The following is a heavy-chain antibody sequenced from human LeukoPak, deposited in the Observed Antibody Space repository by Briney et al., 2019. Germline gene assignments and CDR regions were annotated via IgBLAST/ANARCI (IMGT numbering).Heavy chain of an antibody. Sequence: ASVKVSCKASGGTFSSYAISWVRQAPGQGLEWMGGIIPIFGTANYAQKLQGRVTITADESTSTAYMELSSLRSEDTAVYYCARVRYSSGWYSFWGQGTLVTVSS. CDR3: ARVRYSSGWYSF. CDR2: IIPIFGTA. V-gene: IGHV1-69*13. J-gene: IGHJ4*02. CDR1: GGTFSSYA. D-gene: IGHD6-19*01.